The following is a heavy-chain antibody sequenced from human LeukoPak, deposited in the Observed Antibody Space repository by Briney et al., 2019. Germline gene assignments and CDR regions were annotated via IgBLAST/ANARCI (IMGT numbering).Heavy chain of an antibody. CDR3: ATSSGSWIQLWFSYYFDY. CDR1: GFTFSDYY. CDR2: ISSSGSTI. J-gene: IGHJ4*02. Sequence: PGGSLRLSCAASGFTFSDYYMSWIRQAPGKGLEWVSYISSSGSTIYYADSVKGRFTISRDNSKNTLYLQMNSLRAEDTAVYYCATSSGSWIQLWFSYYFDYWGQGTLVTVSS. V-gene: IGHV3-11*04. D-gene: IGHD5-18*01.